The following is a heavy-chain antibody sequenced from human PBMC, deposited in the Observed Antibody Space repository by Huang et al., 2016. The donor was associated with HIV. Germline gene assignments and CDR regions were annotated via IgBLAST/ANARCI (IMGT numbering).Heavy chain of an antibody. Sequence: EVQLVESGGGPVKPGGSLRLSCAASGFTFSSYSMNWVRQAPGEGVEWVSSSSSSSSYIYYADSGKGRFTISRDNAKNSLYLQMNSLRAEDTAVYYCASEIAAASIDYWGQGTLVTVSS. CDR1: GFTFSSYS. J-gene: IGHJ4*02. V-gene: IGHV3-21*01. CDR3: ASEIAAASIDY. CDR2: SSSSSSYI. D-gene: IGHD6-13*01.